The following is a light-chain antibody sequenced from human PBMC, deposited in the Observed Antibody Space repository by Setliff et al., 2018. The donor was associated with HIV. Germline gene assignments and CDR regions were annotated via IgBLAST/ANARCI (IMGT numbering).Light chain of an antibody. CDR2: EVS. Sequence: QSVLTQPASVSGSPGQSITISCTGTNSDIGGYNYVSWYQQHPGKAPKLMIYEVSNRPSGVSNRFSASKSGNTASLTISGLQAEDEADYYCSSYTRSSTHVVFGGGTK. CDR3: SSYTRSSTHVV. J-gene: IGLJ2*01. CDR1: NSDIGGYNY. V-gene: IGLV2-14*01.